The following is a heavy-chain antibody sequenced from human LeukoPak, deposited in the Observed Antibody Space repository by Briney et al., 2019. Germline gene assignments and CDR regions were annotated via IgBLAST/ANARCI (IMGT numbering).Heavy chain of an antibody. CDR3: AKAERRTYCSGGSCYPGDWFDP. CDR2: IYTSGST. Sequence: PSETLSLTCTVSGGSISSYYWSWIRQPAGKGLEWIGRIYTSGSTNYNPSLKSRVTMSVDTSKNQFSLKLSSVTAADTAVYYCAKAERRTYCSGGSCYPGDWFDPWGQGTLVTVSS. D-gene: IGHD2-15*01. V-gene: IGHV4-4*07. CDR1: GGSISSYY. J-gene: IGHJ5*02.